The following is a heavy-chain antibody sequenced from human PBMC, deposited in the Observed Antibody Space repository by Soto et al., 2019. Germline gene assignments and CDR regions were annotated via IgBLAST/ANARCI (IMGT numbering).Heavy chain of an antibody. CDR1: GFTFSNAW. J-gene: IGHJ6*02. Sequence: PGGSLRLSCAASGFTFSNAWMSWVRQAPGKGLEWVGRIKSKTDGGTTDYAAPVKGRFTISRDDSKNTLYLQMNSLKTEDTAVYYCTTGLRFLEWLLRPLYYYGMDVWGQGTTVTVSS. CDR2: IKSKTDGGTT. V-gene: IGHV3-15*01. CDR3: TTGLRFLEWLLRPLYYYGMDV. D-gene: IGHD3-3*01.